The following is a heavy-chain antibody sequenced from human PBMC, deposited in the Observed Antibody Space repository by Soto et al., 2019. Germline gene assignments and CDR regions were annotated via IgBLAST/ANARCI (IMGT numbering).Heavy chain of an antibody. CDR2: ISVSGDRT. J-gene: IGHJ4*02. D-gene: IGHD3-3*01. CDR1: GFTFSSYA. Sequence: HHGWSLGLCCAASGFTFSSYAMCWVRQAPGKGLEWVSSISVSGDRTFYADSVKGRFTISRDNFRNTLHLQMNSLRAEDTALYYCAKDGDSITRNKPLDYWGQGTLVTVSS. V-gene: IGHV3-23*01. CDR3: AKDGDSITRNKPLDY.